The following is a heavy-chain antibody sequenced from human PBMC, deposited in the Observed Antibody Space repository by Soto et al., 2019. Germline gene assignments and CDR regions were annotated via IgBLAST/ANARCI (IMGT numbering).Heavy chain of an antibody. V-gene: IGHV3-30-3*01. Sequence: QVQLVESGGGVVQPGRSLRLSCAASGFTFSSYTMHWVRQTPGKGLEWVAHISYDGGDKYYADSVKGRFTISRDTSKNTLYLQRNSLRAEDTSVYYCAREYSLAVVAPVYWGQGILVTFSS. D-gene: IGHD3-22*01. CDR2: ISYDGGDK. J-gene: IGHJ4*02. CDR1: GFTFSSYT. CDR3: AREYSLAVVAPVY.